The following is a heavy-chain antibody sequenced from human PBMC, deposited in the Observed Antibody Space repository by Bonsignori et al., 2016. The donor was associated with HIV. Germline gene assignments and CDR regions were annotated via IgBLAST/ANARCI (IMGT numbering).Heavy chain of an antibody. V-gene: IGHV1-8*01. Sequence: VRQMPGKGLEWMGWMNPNSGNTGYAQKFQGRVTMTRNTSISTAYMELSSLRSEDTAVYYCARAPIRYYYYYYMDVWGKGTTVTVSS. CDR2: MNPNSGNT. CDR3: ARAPIRYYYYYYMDV. J-gene: IGHJ6*03.